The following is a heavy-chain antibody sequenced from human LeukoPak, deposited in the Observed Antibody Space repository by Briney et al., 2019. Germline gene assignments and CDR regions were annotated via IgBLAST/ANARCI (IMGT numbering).Heavy chain of an antibody. V-gene: IGHV4-31*03. J-gene: IGHJ4*02. CDR1: GGSISSGGYY. Sequence: PSQTLSLTCTVSGGSISSGGYYWSWIRQHPGKGLEWIGYIYYSGSTYYNPSLKSRVTISVDTSKNQFSLKLRSVTAADTAVYYCARAGVVVTAMDYWGQGTLVTVSS. CDR3: ARAGVVVTAMDY. CDR2: IYYSGST. D-gene: IGHD2-21*02.